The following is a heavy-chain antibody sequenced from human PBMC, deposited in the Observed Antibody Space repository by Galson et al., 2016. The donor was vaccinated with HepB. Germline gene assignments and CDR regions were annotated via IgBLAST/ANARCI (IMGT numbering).Heavy chain of an antibody. V-gene: IGHV3-30*18. CDR2: ISEDGNDK. Sequence: SLRLSCAASGFTFSSFAMHWVRQAPGKGLEWLAVISEDGNDKYYDVSVTGRFTISRDNSKNTVYLQMNSLRGEDTAIYYCAKPYDWNGPYLPYDSWGQGTRVTVSS. CDR1: GFTFSSFA. J-gene: IGHJ4*02. D-gene: IGHD3-3*01. CDR3: AKPYDWNGPYLPYDS.